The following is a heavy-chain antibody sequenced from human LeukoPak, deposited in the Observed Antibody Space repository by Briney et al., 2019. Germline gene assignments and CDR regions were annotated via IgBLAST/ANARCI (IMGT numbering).Heavy chain of an antibody. Sequence: SETLSLTCTVSGYSISSGYYWAWIRQPPGEGLEWIGSIFHTGSTYHNPSLKSRVTISVDTSKNQFSLKLNSVTAADTAVYYCARGEICGGDCYPIDHYYMDVWGKGTTVTVSS. CDR2: IFHTGST. D-gene: IGHD2-21*02. CDR3: ARGEICGGDCYPIDHYYMDV. J-gene: IGHJ6*03. V-gene: IGHV4-38-2*02. CDR1: GYSISSGYY.